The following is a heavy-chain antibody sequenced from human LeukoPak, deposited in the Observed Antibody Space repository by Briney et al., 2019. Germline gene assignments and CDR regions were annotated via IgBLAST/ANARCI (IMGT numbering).Heavy chain of an antibody. CDR3: ARLYHYGSGSPRDY. Sequence: SETLSLTCAVYGGSFSGYYWSWIRQPPGKGLEWIGEINHSGSTNYNPSLKSRVTISVDTSKNQFSLKLSSVTAADTAVYYCARLYHYGSGSPRDYWGQGTLVTVSS. D-gene: IGHD3-10*01. V-gene: IGHV4-34*01. J-gene: IGHJ4*02. CDR2: INHSGST. CDR1: GGSFSGYY.